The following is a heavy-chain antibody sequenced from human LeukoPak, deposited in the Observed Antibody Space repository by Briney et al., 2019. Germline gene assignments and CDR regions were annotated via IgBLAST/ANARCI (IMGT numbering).Heavy chain of an antibody. Sequence: ASVKVSCKASGYSLNAYYIHWVRRAPGQGLERMGWINPSSGGTKYAQKFQGRVTMARDTSISTTYMELTRLTSDDTAVYYCARGLGLDYWGQGTLVTVSS. V-gene: IGHV1-2*02. D-gene: IGHD4-11*01. CDR3: ARGLGLDY. CDR1: GYSLNAYY. CDR2: INPSSGGT. J-gene: IGHJ4*02.